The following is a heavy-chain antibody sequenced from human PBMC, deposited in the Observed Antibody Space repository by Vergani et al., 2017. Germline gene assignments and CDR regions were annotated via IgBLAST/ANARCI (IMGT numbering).Heavy chain of an antibody. CDR3: ANSYCSSLSCYAFYGMEV. CDR2: LRYDGSNE. Sequence: QVQLVESGGGVVQPGGSLRLSCAASGFSFSTYGMHWVRQAPGRGLEWVAFLRYDGSNEYYGDAVKGRFIISRDNSKNMLSLEMHSLRPEDTAVYYCANSYCSSLSCYAFYGMEVWGQ. D-gene: IGHD2-2*01. CDR1: GFSFSTYG. V-gene: IGHV3-30*02. J-gene: IGHJ6*02.